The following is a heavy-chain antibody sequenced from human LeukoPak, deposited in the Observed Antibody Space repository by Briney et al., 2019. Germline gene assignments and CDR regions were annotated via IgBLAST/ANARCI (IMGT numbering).Heavy chain of an antibody. D-gene: IGHD5-12*01. CDR3: ASWRRYRGYDYGFDY. J-gene: IGHJ4*02. Sequence: PSETLSLTCNVSGDSVINNHYHWGWIRQSPGKGLEWIANIFYSGALFSRGDTYYNPSLKSRVTISVDTSKNQFSLKVRSVTAADTAVYYCASWRRYRGYDYGFDYWGQGTLVTVSS. CDR2: IFYSGALFSRGDT. CDR1: GDSVINNHYH. V-gene: IGHV4-39*07.